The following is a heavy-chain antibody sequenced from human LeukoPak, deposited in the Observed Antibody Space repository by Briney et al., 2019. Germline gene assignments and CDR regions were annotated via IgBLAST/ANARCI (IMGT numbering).Heavy chain of an antibody. D-gene: IGHD6-13*01. Sequence: SETLSLTCAVYGGSFSNYYWSWIRQPPGKGLEWIGEINHSGSTNYNPSLKSRVTISVDTSKNQFSLKLSSVTAADTAVYYCARDSGIAAAGTGGTFDYWGQGTLVTVSS. J-gene: IGHJ4*02. CDR3: ARDSGIAAAGTGGTFDY. CDR2: INHSGST. CDR1: GGSFSNYY. V-gene: IGHV4-34*01.